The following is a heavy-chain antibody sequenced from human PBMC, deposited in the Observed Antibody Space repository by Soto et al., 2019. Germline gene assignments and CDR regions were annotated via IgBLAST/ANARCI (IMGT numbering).Heavy chain of an antibody. CDR3: ARVGWFPVTWYFDL. Sequence: PGGSLRLSCAASGFTFSDYYMSWIRQAPGKGLEWVSVIYSGGSTYYADSVKGRFTISRDNSKNTLYLQMNSLRAEDTAVYYCARVGWFPVTWYFDLWGRGTLVTRLL. J-gene: IGHJ2*01. V-gene: IGHV3-66*01. CDR2: IYSGGST. D-gene: IGHD4-17*01. CDR1: GFTFSDYY.